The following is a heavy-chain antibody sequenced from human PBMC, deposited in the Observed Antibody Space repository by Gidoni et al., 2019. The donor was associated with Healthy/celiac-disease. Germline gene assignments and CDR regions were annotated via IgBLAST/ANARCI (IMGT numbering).Heavy chain of an antibody. CDR1: GFTFSSYS. Sequence: EVQLVESGGGLVKPGGSLRLSCAASGFTFSSYSMNWVRQAPGKGLEWLSSSSSSDSTRYYADSVKGRFTISRDNAKNSLYLQSNSLRAEDTAVYYCARGPPMRPLYGEPEEDYYYGMDVWGQGTTVTVSS. D-gene: IGHD4-17*01. V-gene: IGHV3-21*01. CDR2: SSSSDSTR. J-gene: IGHJ6*02. CDR3: ARGPPMRPLYGEPEEDYYYGMDV.